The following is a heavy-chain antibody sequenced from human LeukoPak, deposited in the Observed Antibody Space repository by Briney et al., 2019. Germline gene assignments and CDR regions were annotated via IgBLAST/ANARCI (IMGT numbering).Heavy chain of an antibody. Sequence: SETLSLTCTVSGGSISSSSYYWGWVRQPPGKGLEWIANIFYTGSAYYNPSLKSRVTISADTSKNQFSLNLRSVTAADTAVYYCARLRGYSYGRLDFWGQGTLVTVSS. CDR3: ARLRGYSYGRLDF. CDR1: GGSISSSSYY. J-gene: IGHJ4*02. D-gene: IGHD5-18*01. CDR2: IFYTGSA. V-gene: IGHV4-39*01.